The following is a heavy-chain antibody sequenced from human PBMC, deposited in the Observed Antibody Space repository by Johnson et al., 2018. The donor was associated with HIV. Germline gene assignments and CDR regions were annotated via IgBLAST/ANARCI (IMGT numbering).Heavy chain of an antibody. CDR3: ARDDCSGGSCYSVAFDI. J-gene: IGHJ3*02. CDR2: IDTAGDT. V-gene: IGHV3-13*01. Sequence: VQLVESAGGVVQPGRSLRLSCAASGFTFSSYDMHWVRQTTGKGLEWVSVIDTAGDTYYAGSVKGRFTISRDNSKNTLYLQMNSLRPEDTAVYYCARDDCSGGSCYSVAFDIWGQGTMVTVSS. D-gene: IGHD2-15*01. CDR1: GFTFSSYD.